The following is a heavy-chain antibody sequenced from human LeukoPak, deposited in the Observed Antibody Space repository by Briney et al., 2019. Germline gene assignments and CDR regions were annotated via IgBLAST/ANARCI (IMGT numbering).Heavy chain of an antibody. CDR3: ARVLQNYTVTPNAFDL. CDR2: IYTSGST. D-gene: IGHD4-17*01. CDR1: GGSISSYY. Sequence: PSETLTLTCTVSGGSISSYYWSWIRQPAGKGLEWIGRIYTSGSTNYNPSLKSRVTMSVDTSKNQFSLKLSSVTAADTAVYYCARVLQNYTVTPNAFDLWGQGTMVTVSS. V-gene: IGHV4-4*07. J-gene: IGHJ3*01.